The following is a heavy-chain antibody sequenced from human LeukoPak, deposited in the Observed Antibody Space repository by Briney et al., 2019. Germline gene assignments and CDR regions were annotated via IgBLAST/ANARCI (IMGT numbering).Heavy chain of an antibody. V-gene: IGHV4-34*01. CDR1: GGSFSGYY. D-gene: IGHD3-16*02. Sequence: SETLSLTCAVYGGSFSGYYWSWIRQPPGKGLEWIREINHSGSTNYNPSLKSRVTISVDTSKNQFSLKLSSVTAADTAVYYCARGYRYDYVWGSYRSSYYFDYWGQGTLVTVSS. CDR2: INHSGST. CDR3: ARGYRYDYVWGSYRSSYYFDY. J-gene: IGHJ4*02.